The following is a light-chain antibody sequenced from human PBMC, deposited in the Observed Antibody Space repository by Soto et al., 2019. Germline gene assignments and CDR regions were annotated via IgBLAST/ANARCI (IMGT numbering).Light chain of an antibody. Sequence: EIVLTQSPGTLSLSPGERVTLSCWASQSVASTYLGWYQQKPGQAPRLLIYGAYSRATGIPDRFSGSGSGTDFTLTISRLEPEDFALYYCQQYAGSPTFGQGTRLEIK. CDR1: QSVASTY. V-gene: IGKV3-20*01. CDR3: QQYAGSPT. J-gene: IGKJ5*01. CDR2: GAY.